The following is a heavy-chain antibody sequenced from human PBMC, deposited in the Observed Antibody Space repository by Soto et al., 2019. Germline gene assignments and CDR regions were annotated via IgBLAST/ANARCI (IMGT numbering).Heavy chain of an antibody. D-gene: IGHD5-18*01. CDR1: GFTFSSYG. Sequence: SLRLSCAASGFTFSSYGMHWVRQAPGKGLEWVAVIWYDGSNRYYADSVKGRFTISRDNSKNTLYLQMNSLRAEDTAVYYCARGDTAMVHDAFDIWGQGTMVTVSS. V-gene: IGHV3-33*01. CDR3: ARGDTAMVHDAFDI. CDR2: IWYDGSNR. J-gene: IGHJ3*02.